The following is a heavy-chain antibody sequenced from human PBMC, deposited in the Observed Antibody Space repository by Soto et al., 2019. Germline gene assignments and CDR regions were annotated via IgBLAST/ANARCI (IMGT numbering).Heavy chain of an antibody. CDR2: IYYSGST. CDR1: GGSISSGGYY. Sequence: QVQLQESGPGLVKPSQTLSLTYTVSGGSISSGGYYWSWIRQHPGKGLEWIGYIYYSGSTYYNPSLKSRVTISVDTSKNQFSLKLSSVTAADTAVYYCARIDSSGYYYWFDPWGQGTLVTVSS. CDR3: ARIDSSGYYYWFDP. V-gene: IGHV4-31*03. D-gene: IGHD3-22*01. J-gene: IGHJ5*02.